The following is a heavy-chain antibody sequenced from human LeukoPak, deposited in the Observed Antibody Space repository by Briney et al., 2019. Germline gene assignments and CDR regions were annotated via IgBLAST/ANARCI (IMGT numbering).Heavy chain of an antibody. J-gene: IGHJ3*02. Sequence: SETLSLTCTVSGGSISSYYWSWIRQPPGKGLEWIGYIYYSGSTNYNPSLKSRVTISVDTSKNQFSLKLSSVTAADTAVYYCARDGVYCSGGSCYSSRNAFDIRGQGTMVTVSS. CDR3: ARDGVYCSGGSCYSSRNAFDI. V-gene: IGHV4-59*01. D-gene: IGHD2-15*01. CDR2: IYYSGST. CDR1: GGSISSYY.